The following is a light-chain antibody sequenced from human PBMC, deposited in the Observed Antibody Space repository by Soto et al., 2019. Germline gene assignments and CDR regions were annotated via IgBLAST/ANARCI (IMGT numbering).Light chain of an antibody. V-gene: IGKV1-5*03. CDR2: KAS. CDR3: QQYNSYSLT. J-gene: IGKJ4*01. CDR1: QRISSW. Sequence: DIQMTQSPSTLSASVGDRVTITCRASQRISSWLAWYQQKPGKAPKLRIYKASSLESGVPSRFSGSGSGTEFTLTISSLQPDDFATYYCQQYNSYSLTFGGGTKVEIK.